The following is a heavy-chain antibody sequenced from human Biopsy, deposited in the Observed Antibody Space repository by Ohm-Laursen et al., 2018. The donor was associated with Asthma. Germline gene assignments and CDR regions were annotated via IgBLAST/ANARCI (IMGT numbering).Heavy chain of an antibody. D-gene: IGHD6-13*01. Sequence: GSLRLSCSASGFSFGDFFMTWVRQAPGKGLEWVASISSSGSTKYPSESVLGRCTISRDNTQKSMTLELRSLRVEDTAIYYCARMLESSSRGPFYFFTLDVWGQGTPVAVSS. J-gene: IGHJ6*02. CDR3: ARMLESSSRGPFYFFTLDV. CDR2: ISSSGSTK. V-gene: IGHV3-11*01. CDR1: GFSFGDFF.